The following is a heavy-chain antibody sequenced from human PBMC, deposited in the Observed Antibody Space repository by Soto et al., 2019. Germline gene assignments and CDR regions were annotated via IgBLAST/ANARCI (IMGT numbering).Heavy chain of an antibody. D-gene: IGHD6-6*01. CDR3: AVSIGARYFDY. CDR2: IYYSGST. Sequence: QGQLQESGPGLVKPSQTISLTCTDSGGSISSGDYYWSWIRQPPGKGLEWIGYIYYSGSTYYNPSLKSRVTISVDTSKNQFSPKLSSVTAADTAVYYCAVSIGARYFDYWGQGTLVTVSS. V-gene: IGHV4-30-4*01. CDR1: GGSISSGDYY. J-gene: IGHJ4*02.